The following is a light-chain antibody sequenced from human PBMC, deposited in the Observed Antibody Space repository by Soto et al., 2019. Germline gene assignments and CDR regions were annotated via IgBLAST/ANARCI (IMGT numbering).Light chain of an antibody. CDR3: SAWDDSLVAV. CDR2: SNH. Sequence: QSVLTQPLSASGTPGQTVTISCSGSSSNIGSNSVNWFQHLPGAVPKLLIFSNHQRPSGVPDRFSGSKSGTSASLAISGPQTEDEADYYCSAWDDSLVAVFGGGTKVTVL. J-gene: IGLJ3*02. V-gene: IGLV1-44*01. CDR1: SSNIGSNS.